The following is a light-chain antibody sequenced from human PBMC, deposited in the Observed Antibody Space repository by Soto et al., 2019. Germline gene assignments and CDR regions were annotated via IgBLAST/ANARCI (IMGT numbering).Light chain of an antibody. J-gene: IGKJ4*01. Sequence: EIVLTQSPATLSLSPGERATLSCRASQSFTSYLAWYQQKPGQAPRLLIYDASNWASGIPARFSGGGSGTDFTLTISSLEPEDFAIYYCQQRSNWPLTFGGGTKVEIK. CDR2: DAS. CDR3: QQRSNWPLT. V-gene: IGKV3-11*01. CDR1: QSFTSY.